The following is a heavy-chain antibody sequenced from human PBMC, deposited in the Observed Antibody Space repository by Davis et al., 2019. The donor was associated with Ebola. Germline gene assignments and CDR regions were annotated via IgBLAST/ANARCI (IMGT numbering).Heavy chain of an antibody. V-gene: IGHV4-39*01. CDR1: GFTFSSYSMN. D-gene: IGHD6-6*01. CDR2: IYYSGST. CDR3: ARRSIYDAFDI. Sequence: MPGGSLRLSCAASGFTFSSYSMNWVRQPPGKGLEWIGSIYYSGSTYYNPSLKSRVTISVDTSKNQFSLKLSSVTAADTAVYYCARRSIYDAFDIWGQGTMVTVSS. J-gene: IGHJ3*02.